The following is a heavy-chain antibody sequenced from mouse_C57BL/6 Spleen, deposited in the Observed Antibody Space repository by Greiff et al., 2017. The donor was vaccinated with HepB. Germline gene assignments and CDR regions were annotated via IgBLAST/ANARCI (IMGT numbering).Heavy chain of an antibody. J-gene: IGHJ3*01. CDR3: ARPSTGAWFAY. CDR1: GYAFSSSW. Sequence: VQLQESGPELVKPGASVKISCKASGYAFSSSWMNWVKQRPGKGLEWIGRIYPGDGDTNYNGKFKGKATLTADKSSSTAYMQLRCLTSEDSAVYFCARPSTGAWFAYWGQGTLVTVSA. CDR2: IYPGDGDT. D-gene: IGHD4-1*02. V-gene: IGHV1-82*01.